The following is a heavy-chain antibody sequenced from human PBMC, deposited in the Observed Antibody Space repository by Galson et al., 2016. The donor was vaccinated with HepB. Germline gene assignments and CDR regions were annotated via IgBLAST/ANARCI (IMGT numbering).Heavy chain of an antibody. D-gene: IGHD6-13*01. CDR1: GFTFSTYT. J-gene: IGHJ4*02. V-gene: IGHV3-30-3*01. CDR3: ARDRQLLVSADY. Sequence: SLRLSCAASGFTFSTYTMHWVRQAPGKGLEWVAVISYDGSNKYQSDSVKGRFTISRDNSNNTLYLQMNSLRPEDTAVYFCARDRQLLVSADYWGQGTLVTVSS. CDR2: ISYDGSNK.